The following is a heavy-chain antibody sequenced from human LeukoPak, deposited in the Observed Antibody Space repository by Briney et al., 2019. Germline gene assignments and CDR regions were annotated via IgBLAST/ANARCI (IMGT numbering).Heavy chain of an antibody. J-gene: IGHJ5*02. CDR3: ARGFIAVAAPGWFDP. CDR2: INHSGST. D-gene: IGHD6-19*01. V-gene: IGHV4-34*01. Sequence: SETLSLTCAVYGGSFSGYYWSWIRQPPGKGLEWIGEINHSGSTNYNPSLKSRVTISVDTSKNQSSLKLSSVTAADTAVYYCARGFIAVAAPGWFDPWGQGTLVTVSS. CDR1: GGSFSGYY.